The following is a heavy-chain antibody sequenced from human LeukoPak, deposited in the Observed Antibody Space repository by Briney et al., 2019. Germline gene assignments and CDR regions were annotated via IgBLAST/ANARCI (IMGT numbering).Heavy chain of an antibody. D-gene: IGHD6-13*01. CDR2: IIPIFGTA. Sequence: SVKVSCTASGGTFSSYAISWVRQAPGQGLEWMGGIIPIFGTANYAQKFQGRVTITADESTSTAYMELSSLRSEDTAVYYCARLEYSSSWYGGLASDYWGQGTLVTVSS. J-gene: IGHJ4*02. CDR1: GGTFSSYA. CDR3: ARLEYSSSWYGGLASDY. V-gene: IGHV1-69*13.